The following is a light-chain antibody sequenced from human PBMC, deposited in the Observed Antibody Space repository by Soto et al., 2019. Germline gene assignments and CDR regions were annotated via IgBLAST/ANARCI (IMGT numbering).Light chain of an antibody. CDR2: AAS. CDR1: HYLSSW. Sequence: DIHITHSPSSCSASVGDIFTMTCRSRHYLSSWLAWYQQKPGKAPNLLISAASSLQSGVPSRFSGSGSGTDFTLTIRSLQPEDFATYYCQQPISFPLTFGHGTRLEIK. V-gene: IGKV1D-12*01. J-gene: IGKJ5*01. CDR3: QQPISFPLT.